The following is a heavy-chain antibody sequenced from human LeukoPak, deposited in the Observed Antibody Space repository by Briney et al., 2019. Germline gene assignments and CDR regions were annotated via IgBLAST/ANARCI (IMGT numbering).Heavy chain of an antibody. J-gene: IGHJ4*02. D-gene: IGHD3-10*01. Sequence: PGGSLRLSCAASGFPFAPFWMTWVRQAPGKGPEFVATMNRDGSEVAYGNSVRGRFTISRDNAKKSLYLQMNSLRVEDTAVYYCARKSWFAFDYWGQGTLVTVSS. CDR2: MNRDGSEV. CDR3: ARKSWFAFDY. CDR1: GFPFAPFW. V-gene: IGHV3-7*04.